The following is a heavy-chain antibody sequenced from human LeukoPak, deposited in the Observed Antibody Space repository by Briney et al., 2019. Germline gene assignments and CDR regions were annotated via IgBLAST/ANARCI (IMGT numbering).Heavy chain of an antibody. CDR1: GFTFSSYE. J-gene: IGHJ4*02. CDR3: ARRYCSSTSCLIDY. Sequence: GGSLRLSCAASGFTFSSYEMNWVPQAPGKGLEWVSYISSSGTTIYYADSVKGRFTISRDNAKNSLYLQMNSLRAEDTAVYYCARRYCSSTSCLIDYWGQGTLVTVSS. CDR2: ISSSGTTI. V-gene: IGHV3-48*03. D-gene: IGHD2-2*01.